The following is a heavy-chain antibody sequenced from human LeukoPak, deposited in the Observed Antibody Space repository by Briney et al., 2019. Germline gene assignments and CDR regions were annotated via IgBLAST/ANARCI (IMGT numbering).Heavy chain of an antibody. CDR3: ARGGPGSSFDL. D-gene: IGHD2-15*01. Sequence: GGSLRLSWAASGLTVISYYMSSVRQAPGNGREVVSFTSTGGSTSSTAPLRGTFTTSRANSKNTLYLQMKSLRAEDTALYYLARGGPGSSFDLWGEGTLVTVSS. V-gene: IGHV3-66*01. J-gene: IGHJ4*02. CDR2: TSTGGST. CDR1: GLTVISYY.